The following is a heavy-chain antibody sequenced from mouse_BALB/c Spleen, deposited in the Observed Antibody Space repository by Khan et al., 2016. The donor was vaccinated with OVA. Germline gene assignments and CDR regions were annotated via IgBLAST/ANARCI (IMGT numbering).Heavy chain of an antibody. D-gene: IGHD1-1*01. CDR3: ARVYGGDFDY. V-gene: IGHV3-2*02. CDR1: GYPITSDYA. Sequence: EVQLQESGPGLVKPSQSLSLTCTVTGYPITSDYAWNWIRQFPGNKLEWMGFISYSGNTNYNPSLKSRISITRDTSKNQFFLQLNSVTTEDTARYYCARVYGGDFDYWGQGTTLTVSS. CDR2: ISYSGNT. J-gene: IGHJ2*01.